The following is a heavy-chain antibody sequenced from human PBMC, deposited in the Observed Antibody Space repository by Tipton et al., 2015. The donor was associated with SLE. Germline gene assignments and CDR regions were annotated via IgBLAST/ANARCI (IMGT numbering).Heavy chain of an antibody. J-gene: IGHJ6*02. Sequence: TLSLTCAVYGGSFSGYYWSWIRQPPGKGLEWIGEINHSGSTNYNPSLKSRVTISVDTSKNQFSLKLSSVTAADTAVYYCAGGGVCSGGSCYYYYHYYGMDVWGQGTTVTVSS. CDR1: GGSFSGYY. CDR3: AGGGVCSGGSCYYYYHYYGMDV. V-gene: IGHV4-34*01. CDR2: INHSGST. D-gene: IGHD2-15*01.